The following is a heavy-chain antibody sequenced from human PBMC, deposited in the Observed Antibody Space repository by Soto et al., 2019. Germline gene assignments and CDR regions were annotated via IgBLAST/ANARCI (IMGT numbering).Heavy chain of an antibody. V-gene: IGHV3-33*08. J-gene: IGHJ4*02. CDR1: EGTCMGYC. CDR3: SGDSYYSSGYYLLGVYYFDY. Sequence: PWRPLRLSWAASEGTCMGYCRHCVRQAPGKGLEWVAVIGVDGKAQHYADSVKGRFTISRDNAKNSLYLQMNSLRAEDTAVYYCSGDSYYSSGYYLLGVYYFDYWGQGTLVTVSS. D-gene: IGHD3-22*01. CDR2: IGVDGKAQ.